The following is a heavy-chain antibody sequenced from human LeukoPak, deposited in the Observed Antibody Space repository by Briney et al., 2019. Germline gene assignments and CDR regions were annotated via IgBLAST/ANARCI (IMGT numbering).Heavy chain of an antibody. J-gene: IGHJ4*02. CDR2: FDPEDGET. Sequence: GASVKVSCKVSGYTLTELSMHWVRQAPGKGLEWMGGFDPEDGETIYAQKFQGRVTMTEDTSTDTAYMELSSLRSEDTAVYYCARDGQDYGDYLWYFDYWGQGTLVTVSS. V-gene: IGHV1-24*01. D-gene: IGHD4-17*01. CDR1: GYTLTELS. CDR3: ARDGQDYGDYLWYFDY.